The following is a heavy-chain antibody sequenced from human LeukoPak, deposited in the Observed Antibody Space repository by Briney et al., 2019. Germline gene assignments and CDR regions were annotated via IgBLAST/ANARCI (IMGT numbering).Heavy chain of an antibody. Sequence: PSETLSLTCAVSGYSISTGYHWGWIRQSPGTGLEWIGSTYHSGNTYYNPSLKSRVTISMDTSMNQFSLQVTSVTAADTAVYYCARTRYCSGATCYSAELFASWGQGTLVTVSS. CDR2: TYHSGNT. CDR3: ARTRYCSGATCYSAELFAS. J-gene: IGHJ5*02. CDR1: GYSISTGYH. V-gene: IGHV4-38-2*01. D-gene: IGHD2-15*01.